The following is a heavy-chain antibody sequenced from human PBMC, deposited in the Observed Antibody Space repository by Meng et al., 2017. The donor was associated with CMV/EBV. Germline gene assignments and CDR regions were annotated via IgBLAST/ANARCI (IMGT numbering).Heavy chain of an antibody. CDR2: IYYSGST. CDR1: GGSISSYY. J-gene: IGHJ4*02. V-gene: IGHV4-59*01. CDR3: ARAKTMDY. Sequence: SETLSLTCTVSGGSISSYYWSWIRQPPRKGLEWIGYIYYSGSTNYNPSLKSRVTISVDTSKNQFSLKLSSVTAADTAVYYCARAKTMDYWGQGTLVTVSS. D-gene: IGHD1-14*01.